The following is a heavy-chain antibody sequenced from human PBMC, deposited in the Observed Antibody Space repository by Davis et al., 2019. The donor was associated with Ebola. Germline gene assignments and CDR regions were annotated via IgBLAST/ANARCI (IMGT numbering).Heavy chain of an antibody. CDR2: IWYDGSNK. CDR3: AKTPRPYGSGSFLDY. Sequence: GGSLRLSCAASGFTFSSYAMHWVRQAPGKGLEWVAVIWYDGSNKYYADSVKGRFTISRDNSKNTLYLQMNSLRAEDTAVYYCAKTPRPYGSGSFLDYWGQGTLVTVSS. CDR1: GFTFSSYA. D-gene: IGHD3-10*01. J-gene: IGHJ4*02. V-gene: IGHV3-33*06.